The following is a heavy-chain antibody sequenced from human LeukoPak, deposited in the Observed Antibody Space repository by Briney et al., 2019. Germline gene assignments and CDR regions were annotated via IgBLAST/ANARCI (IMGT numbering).Heavy chain of an antibody. CDR2: IYHSGST. V-gene: IGHV4-30-2*01. CDR1: GGSISSGGYS. D-gene: IGHD3-22*01. Sequence: SQTLFLTCAVSGGSISSGGYSWSWIRQPPGKGLEWIGYIYHSGSTYYNPSLKSRVTISVDRSKNQFSLKLSSVTAADTAVYYCARGTYYYDSSGYYFDYWGQGTLVTVSS. J-gene: IGHJ4*02. CDR3: ARGTYYYDSSGYYFDY.